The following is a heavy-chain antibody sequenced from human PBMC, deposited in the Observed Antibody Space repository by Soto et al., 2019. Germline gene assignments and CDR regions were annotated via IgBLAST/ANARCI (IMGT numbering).Heavy chain of an antibody. CDR2: IDPSDSYT. CDR1: GYMFNNYW. J-gene: IGHJ6*02. CDR3: ASHNFFCGGDCNSSGMDV. D-gene: IGHD2-21*02. Sequence: PXESLKVSWQCSGYMFNNYWINLVLQVPGGGLEWMGRIDPSDSYTKYNPSFQGLVTISADKSTSTAFLQWSSLRASDTAVYYCASHNFFCGGDCNSSGMDVWGQGTTVTVSS. V-gene: IGHV5-10-1*01.